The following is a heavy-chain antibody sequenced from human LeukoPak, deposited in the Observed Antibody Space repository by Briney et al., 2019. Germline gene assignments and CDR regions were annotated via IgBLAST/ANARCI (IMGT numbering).Heavy chain of an antibody. Sequence: VASVKVSCKASGYTFTSYDINWVRQVPGQGLEWMGWMNPNSGNTGYAQKFQGRVTMTRNTSISTAYMELSSLRSEDTAVYYCARVDSSSWYHYYMDVWGKGTTVTVSS. CDR1: GYTFTSYD. CDR2: MNPNSGNT. J-gene: IGHJ6*03. D-gene: IGHD6-13*01. CDR3: ARVDSSSWYHYYMDV. V-gene: IGHV1-8*01.